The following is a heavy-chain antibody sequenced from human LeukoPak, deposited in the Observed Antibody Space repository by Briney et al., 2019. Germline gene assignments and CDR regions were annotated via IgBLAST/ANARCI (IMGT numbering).Heavy chain of an antibody. CDR3: ARAYCSSTSCPIYYYGMDV. V-gene: IGHV3-48*04. CDR1: GFTFSSYS. Sequence: PGGSLRLSCAASGFTFSSYSMNWVRQAPGKGLEWVSYISSSSSTIYYADSVKGRFTISRDNAKNSLYLQMNSLRAEDTAVYYCARAYCSSTSCPIYYYGMDVWGQGTTVTVSS. D-gene: IGHD2-2*01. J-gene: IGHJ6*02. CDR2: ISSSSSTI.